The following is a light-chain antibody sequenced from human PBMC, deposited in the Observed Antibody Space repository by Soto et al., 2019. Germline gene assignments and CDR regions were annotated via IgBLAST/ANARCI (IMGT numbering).Light chain of an antibody. CDR1: QSVSRY. V-gene: IGKV3-11*01. CDR3: RHPSKWPRLT. CDR2: DAS. J-gene: IGKJ3*01. Sequence: EIVLTQSPASLSLSPGERATLSCRASQSVSRYLAWYQQKPGQAPSLLIYDASNRAAGIPARFSGSGSGTDFTLTISSLEPEDFAVYSCRHPSKWPRLTFGPGTKVDIK.